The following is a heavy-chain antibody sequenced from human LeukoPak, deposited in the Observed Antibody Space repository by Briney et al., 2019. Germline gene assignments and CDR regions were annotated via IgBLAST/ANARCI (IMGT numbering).Heavy chain of an antibody. D-gene: IGHD2/OR15-2a*01. CDR1: GMTFNNYG. J-gene: IGHJ4*02. V-gene: IGHV3-33*06. CDR2: IFYDGSTQ. CDR3: AKDQAYYFSFADF. Sequence: GGSLRLSCAASGMTFNNYGMHWVRQAPGKGLEWVAVIFYDGSTQHYIDSVKGRFTISRDNSKNTLYLEMSSLRAEDTAVYYCAKDQAYYFSFADFWGQGTRVTVSS.